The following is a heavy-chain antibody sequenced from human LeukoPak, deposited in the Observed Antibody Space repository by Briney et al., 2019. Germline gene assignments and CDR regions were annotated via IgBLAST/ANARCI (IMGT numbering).Heavy chain of an antibody. J-gene: IGHJ5*02. CDR1: GFTFSDYY. Sequence: PGGSLRLSCAASGFTFSDYYMSWIRQAPGKGLEWVSYISSSGSTIYYADSVKGRFTISRDNAKNSLYLQMNSLRAVDTAVYYCARDRYNWNDDINWFDPWGQGTLVTVSS. D-gene: IGHD1-1*01. CDR3: ARDRYNWNDDINWFDP. V-gene: IGHV3-11*04. CDR2: ISSSGSTI.